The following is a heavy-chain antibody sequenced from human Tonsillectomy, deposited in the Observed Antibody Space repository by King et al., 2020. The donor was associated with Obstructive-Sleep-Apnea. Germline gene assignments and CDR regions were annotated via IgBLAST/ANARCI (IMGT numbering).Heavy chain of an antibody. Sequence: VQLVESGGGVVQPGRSLRLSCAASGFTFSSYGMHWVRQAPGKGLEWVAVIWYDGSNKYYADSVKGRFTISRDNSKNTLYLQMNSLRAEDTAVYYCARQFRDYYDSSVFSGYYGMDVWGQGTTVTVSS. CDR3: ARQFRDYYDSSVFSGYYGMDV. V-gene: IGHV3-33*01. CDR2: IWYDGSNK. CDR1: GFTFSSYG. D-gene: IGHD3-22*01. J-gene: IGHJ6*02.